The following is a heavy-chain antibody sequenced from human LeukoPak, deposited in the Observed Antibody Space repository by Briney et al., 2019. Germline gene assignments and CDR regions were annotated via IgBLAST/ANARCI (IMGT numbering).Heavy chain of an antibody. CDR2: IYFTGST. Sequence: PSGTLSLTCSVSGGSFSGYYWSWIRQPPGKGLEWIGYIYFTGSTNYSPSPPSRDTISLDTSKNQFSLKLRSVTAADTAVYYCARGGSWYGDWGQGTLVTVSS. J-gene: IGHJ4*02. V-gene: IGHV4-59*08. CDR1: GGSFSGYY. CDR3: ARGGSWYGD. D-gene: IGHD6-13*01.